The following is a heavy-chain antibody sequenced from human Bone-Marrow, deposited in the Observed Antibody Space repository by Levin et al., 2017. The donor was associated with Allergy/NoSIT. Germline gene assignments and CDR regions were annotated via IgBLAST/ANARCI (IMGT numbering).Heavy chain of an antibody. CDR3: AKDIYAWAFDS. J-gene: IGHJ3*02. CDR2: IGGDERT. D-gene: IGHD2/OR15-2a*01. V-gene: IGHV3-23*01. Sequence: GESLKISCAASGFSFSGHAMSWVRQAPGKGLEWVSGIGGDERTHYADSVRGRFTISRDNSKNMLYLQMNSLRVEDTAVYYCAKDIYAWAFDSWGQGTMVTVSS. CDR1: GFSFSGHA.